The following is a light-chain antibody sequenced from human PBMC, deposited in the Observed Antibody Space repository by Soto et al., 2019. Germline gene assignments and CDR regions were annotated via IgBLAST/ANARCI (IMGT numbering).Light chain of an antibody. J-gene: IGLJ1*01. CDR2: EVS. V-gene: IGLV2-14*01. Sequence: QSVLTQPAPVSGSPGQSITISCTGTSSDVGAYPYVSWYQQYPGQAPNLLIYEVSRRPSGFSHRFSGSKSVSTASLTISGLQAEDVAHYYCNSDTTFNTSLLGTGTNLTGL. CDR3: NSDTTFNTSL. CDR1: SSDVGAYPY.